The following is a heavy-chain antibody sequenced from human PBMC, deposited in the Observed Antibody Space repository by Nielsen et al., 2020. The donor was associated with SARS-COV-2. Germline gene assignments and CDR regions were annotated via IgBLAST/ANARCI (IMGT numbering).Heavy chain of an antibody. J-gene: IGHJ2*01. CDR2: ISGSSSYT. Sequence: GESLKISCAASGFTFSSYWMSWVRQAPGQGLEWVSYISGSSSYTNYTDSVKGRFTISRDNAKNSLYLQMNSLSAEDTAVYYCARLGPTDWYFDLWGRGTLVNVFS. D-gene: IGHD3-16*01. CDR1: GFTFSSYW. V-gene: IGHV3-11*03. CDR3: ARLGPTDWYFDL.